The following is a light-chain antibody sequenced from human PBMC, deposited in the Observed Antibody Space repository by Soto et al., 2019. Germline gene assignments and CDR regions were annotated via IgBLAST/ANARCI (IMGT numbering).Light chain of an antibody. J-gene: IGKJ5*01. CDR1: QNINNY. V-gene: IGKV1-33*01. CDR3: QQLNSYPT. Sequence: DIQLTQSPSSLSASVGDRVTITCQASQNINNYLNWYQQKPGRAPKLLIYDASTLEAGVPSRFRGSGSGTEFTLTISRLQPEDFATYYCQQLNSYPTFGQGTRLEIK. CDR2: DAS.